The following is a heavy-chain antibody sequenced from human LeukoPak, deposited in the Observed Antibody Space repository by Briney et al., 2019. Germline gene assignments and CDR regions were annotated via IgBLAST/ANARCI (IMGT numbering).Heavy chain of an antibody. J-gene: IGHJ4*02. V-gene: IGHV5-51*01. CDR1: DDSISDYY. CDR3: ARHPITAAGWPFDY. Sequence: ETLSLTCTVSDDSISDYYRGWIRQPPGKGLEWMGSIYPGDSDTRYSPSFQGQVTISADKSISTAYLQWSSLKASDTAMYYCARHPITAAGWPFDYWGQGTLVTVSS. CDR2: IYPGDSDT. D-gene: IGHD6-13*01.